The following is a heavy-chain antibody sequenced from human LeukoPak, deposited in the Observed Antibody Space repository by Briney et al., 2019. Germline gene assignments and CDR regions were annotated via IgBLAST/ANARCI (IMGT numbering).Heavy chain of an antibody. CDR1: GFTFTTYW. CDR2: IKQDGTEK. D-gene: IGHD2-15*01. CDR3: ARDRWDIVVVVAVRFDY. V-gene: IGHV3-7*01. Sequence: PGESLRLSCTASGFTFTTYWMSWVRHPPGKGLEWVANIKQDGTEKYYVDSVKGRFTISRDNSKNTLYLQMNSLRAEDTAVYYCARDRWDIVVVVAVRFDYWGQGTLVTVSS. J-gene: IGHJ4*02.